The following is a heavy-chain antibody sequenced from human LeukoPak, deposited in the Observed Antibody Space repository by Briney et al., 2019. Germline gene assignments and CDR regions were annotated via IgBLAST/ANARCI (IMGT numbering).Heavy chain of an antibody. CDR2: ISGSGGST. CDR1: GFTFSSYA. V-gene: IGHV3-23*01. D-gene: IGHD6-19*01. Sequence: GGSLRLSCAASGFTFSSYAMSWVRQAPGKGLEWVSAISGSGGSTYYADSVKGRFSISRDNSKNTLYLQMNSLRAEDTAVYYCAKDRRYSSGWFDYWGQGTLVTVSS. J-gene: IGHJ4*02. CDR3: AKDRRYSSGWFDY.